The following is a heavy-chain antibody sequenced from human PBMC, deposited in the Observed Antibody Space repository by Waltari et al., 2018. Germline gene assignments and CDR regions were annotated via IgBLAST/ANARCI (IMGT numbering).Heavy chain of an antibody. Sequence: EVQLVESGGGLVQPGRSLRLYWRGSGFTFGDYPMSWVRQAPGKGLEWVGRIKSKAYGGTTEYAASVKGRFTISRDDSKSMAYLQMNSLETEDTAVYYCTRVLGWGANAYWGQGTLVTVSS. J-gene: IGHJ4*02. CDR1: GFTFGDYP. V-gene: IGHV3-49*04. CDR2: IKSKAYGGTT. CDR3: TRVLGWGANAY. D-gene: IGHD1-26*01.